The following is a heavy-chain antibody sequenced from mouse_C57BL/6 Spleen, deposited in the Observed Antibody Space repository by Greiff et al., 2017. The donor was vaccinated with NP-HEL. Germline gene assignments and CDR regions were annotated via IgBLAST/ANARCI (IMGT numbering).Heavy chain of an antibody. Sequence: EVQRVESGGGLVKPGGSLKLSCAASGFTFSDYGMHWVRQAPEKGLEWVAYISSGSSTIYYADTVKGRFTISRDNAKNTLFLQMTSLRSEDTAMYYCARPRLPAWFAYWGQGTLVTVSA. V-gene: IGHV5-17*01. D-gene: IGHD2-4*01. CDR1: GFTFSDYG. CDR2: ISSGSSTI. J-gene: IGHJ3*01. CDR3: ARPRLPAWFAY.